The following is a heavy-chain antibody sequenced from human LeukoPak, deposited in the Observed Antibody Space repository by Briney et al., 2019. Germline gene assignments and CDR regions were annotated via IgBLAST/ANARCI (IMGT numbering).Heavy chain of an antibody. D-gene: IGHD2-2*01. Sequence: SVKVSCKASGGTFSSYAIGWVRQAPGQGLEWMGGIIPIFGTANYAQKFQGRVTITADESTSTAYMELSSLRSEDTAVYYCARYCSSTSCYGADYMDVWGKGTTVTVSS. CDR2: IIPIFGTA. V-gene: IGHV1-69*01. CDR1: GGTFSSYA. CDR3: ARYCSSTSCYGADYMDV. J-gene: IGHJ6*03.